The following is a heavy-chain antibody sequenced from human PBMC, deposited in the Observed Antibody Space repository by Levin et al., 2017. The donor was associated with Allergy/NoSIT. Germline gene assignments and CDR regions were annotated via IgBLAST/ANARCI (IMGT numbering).Heavy chain of an antibody. D-gene: IGHD4-23*01. CDR3: TTEIRWSPVDLDY. CDR1: GFTFSDAW. CDR2: IKSKSDGGTT. J-gene: IGHJ4*02. Sequence: GESLKISCAGSGFTFSDAWMSWVRQAPGKGLEWVGRIKSKSDGGTTEDAAPVKGRFTISRDDSKNTLYLQMNSLKTEDTAVYYCTTEIRWSPVDLDYWGQGTLVTVST. V-gene: IGHV3-15*01.